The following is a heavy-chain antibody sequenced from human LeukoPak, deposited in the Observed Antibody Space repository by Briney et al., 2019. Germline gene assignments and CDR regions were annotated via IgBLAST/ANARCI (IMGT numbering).Heavy chain of an antibody. J-gene: IGHJ4*02. CDR1: GGSISSHY. CDR3: ARVVYSSGYSYYFDY. Sequence: SETLSLTCTVSGGSISSHYWSWIRQPPGKGLEWVGYIYYIGSTNYNPPLKSRVTISVDTSKNQFSLKLSSVTAADTAVYYCARVVYSSGYSYYFDYWGQGTLVTVSS. V-gene: IGHV4-59*11. CDR2: IYYIGST. D-gene: IGHD3-22*01.